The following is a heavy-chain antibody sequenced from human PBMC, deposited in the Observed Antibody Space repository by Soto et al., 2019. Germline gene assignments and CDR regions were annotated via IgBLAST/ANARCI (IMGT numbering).Heavy chain of an antibody. CDR3: ASTRSDGSTANY. CDR2: VNHSGST. J-gene: IGHJ4*02. V-gene: IGHV4-34*01. D-gene: IGHD3-3*01. Sequence: SETLSLTCAVYGGSFNNYHWTWIRQPPGKGLEWIGEVNHSGSTNYNPSLKSRVTILVDTSKNQFSLKLSSVTAADTAVYYCASTRSDGSTANYWDQGTLVTVSS. CDR1: GGSFNNYH.